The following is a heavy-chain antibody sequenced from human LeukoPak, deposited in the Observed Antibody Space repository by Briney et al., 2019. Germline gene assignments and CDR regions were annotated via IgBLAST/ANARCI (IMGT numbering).Heavy chain of an antibody. Sequence: ASVKVSCKASGYTFTSYGFTWVRQAPGQGLEWMGWISAYNGNTDYAQKLQGRVTMTTDTSTSTAYMELRSLRSDDTAVYFCARAYYHDTSSYQGFDFWRQGTLVTVSS. CDR2: ISAYNGNT. V-gene: IGHV1-18*01. J-gene: IGHJ4*02. CDR1: GYTFTSYG. CDR3: ARAYYHDTSSYQGFDF. D-gene: IGHD3-22*01.